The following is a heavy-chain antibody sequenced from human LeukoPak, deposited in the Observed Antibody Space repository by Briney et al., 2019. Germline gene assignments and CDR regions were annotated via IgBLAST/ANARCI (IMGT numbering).Heavy chain of an antibody. V-gene: IGHV3-74*01. CDR2: INSDGSSI. CDR3: ARDLGQYYDTSDNWFDP. J-gene: IGHJ5*02. D-gene: IGHD3-22*01. Sequence: GGSLRLSCAGSGFTFSSHWMYWVRQAPGRGLLWVSRINSDGSSISYADSVKGRFTISRDNAKNTLYLQMNSLRAEDTAVYYCARDLGQYYDTSDNWFDPWGQGTLVTVSS. CDR1: GFTFSSHW.